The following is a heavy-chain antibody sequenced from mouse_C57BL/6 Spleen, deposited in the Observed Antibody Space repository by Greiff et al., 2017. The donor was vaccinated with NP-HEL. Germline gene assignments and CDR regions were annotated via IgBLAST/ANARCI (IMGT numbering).Heavy chain of an antibody. CDR3: ARYVGSSLDY. V-gene: IGHV7-3*01. J-gene: IGHJ2*01. CDR2: IRNKANGYTT. D-gene: IGHD1-1*01. CDR1: GFTFTDYY. Sequence: EVQRVESGGGLVQPGGSLSLSCAASGFTFTDYYMSWVRQPPGKALEWLGFIRNKANGYTTEYSASVKGRFTISRDNSQSILYLQMNALRAEDSATYYCARYVGSSLDYWGQGTTLTVSS.